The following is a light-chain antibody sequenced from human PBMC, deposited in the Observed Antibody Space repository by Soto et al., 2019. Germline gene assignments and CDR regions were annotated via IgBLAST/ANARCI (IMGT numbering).Light chain of an antibody. CDR1: QDIAIY. CDR2: AAS. Sequence: AIQFTQSPSSVSASVGDRVTITCRASQDIAIYLAWYQQKPGEAPKLLIYAASTLHGGVPSRFSGSGSGTDFTLTISCLQSEDFATYYCQQYYSYPPTFGQGTKVDI. V-gene: IGKV1-8*01. J-gene: IGKJ1*01. CDR3: QQYYSYPPT.